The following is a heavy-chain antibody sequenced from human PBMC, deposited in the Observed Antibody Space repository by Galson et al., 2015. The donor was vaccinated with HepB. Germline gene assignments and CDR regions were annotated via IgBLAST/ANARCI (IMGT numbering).Heavy chain of an antibody. CDR3: ASLRITMVRGVVY. CDR2: IYYSGST. J-gene: IGHJ4*02. CDR1: GGSISSSSYY. Sequence: SETLSLTCTVSGGSISSSSYYWGWIRQPPGKGLEWIGSIYYSGSTYYNPSLKSRVTISVDTSKNQFSLKLSSVTAADTAVYYCASLRITMVRGVVYWGQGTLVTVSS. D-gene: IGHD3-10*01. V-gene: IGHV4-39*07.